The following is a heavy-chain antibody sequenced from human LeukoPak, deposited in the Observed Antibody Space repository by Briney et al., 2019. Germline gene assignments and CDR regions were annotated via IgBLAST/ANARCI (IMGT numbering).Heavy chain of an antibody. D-gene: IGHD4-23*01. Sequence: GGSLRLSCAASGFTFSSYGMHWVRQAPGKGLEWVAVISYDGSNKYYADSVKGRFTISRDNSKNTLYLQMNSLRAEDTAVYYCAKLSSYGGLGWGQGTLVTVSS. CDR2: ISYDGSNK. V-gene: IGHV3-30*18. CDR1: GFTFSSYG. CDR3: AKLSSYGGLG. J-gene: IGHJ4*02.